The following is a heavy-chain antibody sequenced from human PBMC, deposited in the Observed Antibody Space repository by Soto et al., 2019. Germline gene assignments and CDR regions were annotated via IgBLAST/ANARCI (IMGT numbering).Heavy chain of an antibody. V-gene: IGHV1-69*13. J-gene: IGHJ4*02. CDR1: GGTFSSYA. Sequence: AVKVSCKASGGTFSSYAISWVRQAPGQVLEWMGGIIPIFGTANYAQKFQGRVTITADESTSTAYMELSSLRSEDTAVYYCARDPGYCSGGSCPTDYWGQGTLVTVSS. D-gene: IGHD2-15*01. CDR2: IIPIFGTA. CDR3: ARDPGYCSGGSCPTDY.